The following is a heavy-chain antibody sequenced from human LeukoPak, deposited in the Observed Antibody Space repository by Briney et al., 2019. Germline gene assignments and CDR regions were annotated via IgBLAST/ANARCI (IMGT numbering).Heavy chain of an antibody. CDR1: GGSISSYY. V-gene: IGHV4-59*01. D-gene: IGHD3-3*01. CDR3: ARAYYDFWSGRYYYYMDV. J-gene: IGHJ6*03. CDR2: IHYSGST. Sequence: SETLSLTCTVSGGSISSYYWSWIRQPPGKGLEWIGYIHYSGSTNYNPSLKSRVTISVDTSKNQFSLKLSSVTAADTAVYYCARAYYDFWSGRYYYYMDVWGKGTTVTVSS.